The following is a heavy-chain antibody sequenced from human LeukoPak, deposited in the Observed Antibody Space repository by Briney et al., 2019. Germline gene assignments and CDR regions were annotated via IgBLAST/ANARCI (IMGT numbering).Heavy chain of an antibody. CDR1: GSTFSGHY. Sequence: PGGSLRLSCAASGSTFSGHYMSWVRQAPGKGLEWVANINQGGSDKYYVDSVKGRFTISRDNANNLLYLQMNSLRGEDTAVYYCTRDRSRAEDIWGQGTLVTVSS. V-gene: IGHV3-7*01. J-gene: IGHJ4*02. CDR3: TRDRSRAEDI. CDR2: INQGGSDK. D-gene: IGHD1-14*01.